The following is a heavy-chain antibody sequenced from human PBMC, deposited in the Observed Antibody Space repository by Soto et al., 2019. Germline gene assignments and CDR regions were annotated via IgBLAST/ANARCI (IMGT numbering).Heavy chain of an antibody. CDR1: GGTFSSYA. Sequence: ASVKVSCKASGGTFSSYAISWVRQAPGQGLEWMGGIIPILGIAKYALKFQGRVTSTSYKSTSTAYMELSSLGSEDTAVYYCARDQKSITGTTSHDFDIWGQGTMVTVSS. CDR2: IIPILGIA. J-gene: IGHJ3*02. CDR3: ARDQKSITGTTSHDFDI. D-gene: IGHD1-7*01. V-gene: IGHV1-69*10.